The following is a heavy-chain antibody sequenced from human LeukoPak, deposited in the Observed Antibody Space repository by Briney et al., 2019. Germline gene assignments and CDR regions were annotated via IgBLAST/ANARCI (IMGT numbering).Heavy chain of an antibody. Sequence: SETLSLTCTVSGGSISSGSYYWSSIRQPAGKGLEWIGRIYTSGSTNYNPSLKSRVTISVDTSKKQFFLKLSSVTAADTAVYYCVGYTSGKVYWGQGTLVTVSS. CDR2: IYTSGST. V-gene: IGHV4-61*02. J-gene: IGHJ4*02. CDR3: VGYTSGKVY. CDR1: GGSISSGSYY. D-gene: IGHD3-10*01.